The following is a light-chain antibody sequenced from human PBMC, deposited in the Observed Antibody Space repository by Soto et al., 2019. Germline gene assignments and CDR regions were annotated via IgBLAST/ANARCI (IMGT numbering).Light chain of an antibody. CDR2: GAS. J-gene: IGKJ2*01. Sequence: EIVLTQSPGTLSLSPGERATLSCRANQSVTSSSLAWYQQKPGRAPRLLIYGASNRATGIPDRFSGSGSGTDFTLTISRLGPEDFAVYFCQQYDSSQYTFGQGTKLEIK. CDR3: QQYDSSQYT. V-gene: IGKV3-20*01. CDR1: QSVTSSS.